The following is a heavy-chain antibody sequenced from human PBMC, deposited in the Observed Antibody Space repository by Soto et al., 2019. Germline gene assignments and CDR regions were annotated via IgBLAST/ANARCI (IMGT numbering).Heavy chain of an antibody. D-gene: IGHD2-15*01. CDR1: GFTFSSYG. CDR3: ATRYCSGGSCQDFDY. CDR2: ISYDGSNK. Sequence: GGSLRLSCAASGFTFSSYGMHWVRQAPGKGLEWVAVISYDGSNKYYADSVKGRFTISRDNSKNTLYLQMNSLRAEDTAVYYCATRYCSGGSCQDFDYWGQGTLVTVSS. V-gene: IGHV3-30*03. J-gene: IGHJ4*02.